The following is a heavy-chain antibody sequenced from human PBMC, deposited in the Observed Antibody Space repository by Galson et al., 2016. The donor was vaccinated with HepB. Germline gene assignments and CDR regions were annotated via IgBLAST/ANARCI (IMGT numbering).Heavy chain of an antibody. CDR3: ARGCSGGSCYPFDY. CDR2: IYYSGGT. Sequence: ETLSLTCTVSGGSISSYYWSWIRQPPGKGLEWIGYIYYSGGTNYNPSLKSRVTISVDTSKNQFSLKLSSVTAADTAVYYCARGCSGGSCYPFDYWGQGTLVTVSS. D-gene: IGHD2-15*01. V-gene: IGHV4-59*01. CDR1: GGSISSYY. J-gene: IGHJ4*02.